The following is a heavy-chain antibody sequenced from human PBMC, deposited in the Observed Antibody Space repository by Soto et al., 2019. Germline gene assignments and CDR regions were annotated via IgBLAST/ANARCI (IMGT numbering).Heavy chain of an antibody. V-gene: IGHV3-33*01. CDR1: GFTFSSYG. J-gene: IGHJ4*02. Sequence: GGSLRLSCAASGFTFSSYGMHWVRQAPGKGLEWVAVIWYDGGNKYYADSVKGRFTISRDNSKNTLYLQMNSLRAEDTAVYYCARDVTPPYYDILTGPFDYWGQGTLVTVSS. D-gene: IGHD3-9*01. CDR3: ARDVTPPYYDILTGPFDY. CDR2: IWYDGGNK.